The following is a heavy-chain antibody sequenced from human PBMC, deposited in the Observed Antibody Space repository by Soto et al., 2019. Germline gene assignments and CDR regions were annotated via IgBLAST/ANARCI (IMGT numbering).Heavy chain of an antibody. CDR1: GESFSDSY. J-gene: IGHJ6*03. V-gene: IGHV4-34*01. Sequence: QVQLQQRGAGLLKPSETLSLTCGVSGESFSDSYWTWIRQPPGKGLEWIGEINHSGNTKYNPSLRSRVTISVDTSNHEFSLRLSSLTAADTAVYYCAGLRGYYWYMDVWGRGTTVIVSS. CDR2: INHSGNT. CDR3: AGLRGYYWYMDV.